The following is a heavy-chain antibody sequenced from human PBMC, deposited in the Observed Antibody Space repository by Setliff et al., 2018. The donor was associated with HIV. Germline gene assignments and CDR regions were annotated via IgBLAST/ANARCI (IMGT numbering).Heavy chain of an antibody. CDR3: ARGSRSPLVNKFRVTPAFDY. CDR1: GGSFSGHY. J-gene: IGHJ4*01. CDR2: ISHSGNT. D-gene: IGHD2-21*02. V-gene: IGHV4-34*01. Sequence: PSETLSLTCAVYGGSFSGHYWSWIRQTPGKGLEWIGDISHSGNTNYNPSLKSRVTISVDTSKNQFSLRLTSVTAADTAVYFCARGSRSPLVNKFRVTPAFDYWGQGTLVTVS.